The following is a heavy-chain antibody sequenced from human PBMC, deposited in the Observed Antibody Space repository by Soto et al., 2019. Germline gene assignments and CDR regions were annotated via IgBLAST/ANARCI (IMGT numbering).Heavy chain of an antibody. CDR1: GYTFTSYA. CDR3: ARGGIFDSSGYYYFSAFDI. CDR2: INAGNGNT. V-gene: IGHV1-3*05. Sequence: QVQLVQSGAEEKKPRASVKVSCKASGYTFTSYAMHWVRQAPGQRLEWMGWINAGNGNTKYSQKFQGRVTITRDTSASTAYMELSSLRSEDTAVYYCARGGIFDSSGYYYFSAFDIWGQGTMVTVSS. D-gene: IGHD3-22*01. J-gene: IGHJ3*02.